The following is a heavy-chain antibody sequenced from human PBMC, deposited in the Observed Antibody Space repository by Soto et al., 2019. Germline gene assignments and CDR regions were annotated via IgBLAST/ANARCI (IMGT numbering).Heavy chain of an antibody. CDR2: MNPNSGNT. J-gene: IGHJ6*03. CDR1: GYTFTSYD. D-gene: IGHD3-3*01. Sequence: ASVKVSCKASGYTFTSYDINWVRQATGQGLEWMGWMNPNSGNTGYAQKFQGRVTMTRNTSISTAYMELSSLRSEDTAVYYCAREAHWSGYYTNYYYYLDVSGKGTTVTVSS. CDR3: AREAHWSGYYTNYYYYLDV. V-gene: IGHV1-8*01.